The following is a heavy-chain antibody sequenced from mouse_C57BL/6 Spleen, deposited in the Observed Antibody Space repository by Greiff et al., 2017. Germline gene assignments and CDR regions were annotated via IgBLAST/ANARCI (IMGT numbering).Heavy chain of an antibody. Sequence: VQLQQSGPELVKPGASVKISCKASGYTFTDYYMNWVKQSHGKSLEWIGDINPNNGGTSYNQKFKGKATLTVDKSSSTAYMELRSLTSEDSAVYYCARGTLYFDVWGTGTTVTVSS. CDR1: GYTFTDYY. CDR2: INPNNGGT. V-gene: IGHV1-26*01. J-gene: IGHJ1*03. CDR3: ARGTLYFDV.